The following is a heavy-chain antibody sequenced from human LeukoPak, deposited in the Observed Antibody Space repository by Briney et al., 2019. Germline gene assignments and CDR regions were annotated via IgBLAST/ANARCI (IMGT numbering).Heavy chain of an antibody. CDR3: ARALVYTTKWYVAFDI. Sequence: GGSLRLSCAASGFTISDNYMTWVRQAPGKGLDWISVIYSDGSTYYVDSVMGGLTIYKDNSQNQLYFQLNSRRAEDTAVYYCARALVYTTKWYVAFDIWGQGTMVTVSS. CDR2: IYSDGST. D-gene: IGHD6-13*01. J-gene: IGHJ3*02. CDR1: GFTISDNY. V-gene: IGHV3-66*01.